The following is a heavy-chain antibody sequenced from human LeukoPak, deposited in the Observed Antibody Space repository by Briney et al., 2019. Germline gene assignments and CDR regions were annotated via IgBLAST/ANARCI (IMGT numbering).Heavy chain of an antibody. CDR1: GYTFTGYY. D-gene: IGHD5-18*01. J-gene: IGHJ4*02. CDR3: ARVGYSYGTENLDY. Sequence: ASVKVSCKASGYTFTGYYMHWVRQAPGQGLEWMGWINPNSGGTNYAQKFQGRVTMTRETSISTAYMELSRLRSDDTAVYYCARVGYSYGTENLDYWGQGTLVTVSS. V-gene: IGHV1-2*02. CDR2: INPNSGGT.